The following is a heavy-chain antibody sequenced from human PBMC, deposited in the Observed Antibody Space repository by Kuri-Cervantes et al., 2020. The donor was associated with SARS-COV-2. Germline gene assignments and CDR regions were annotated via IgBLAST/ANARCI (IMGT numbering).Heavy chain of an antibody. Sequence: ESLKISCTVSGGSISSHYWSWIRQPPGKGLEWIGYIYYSGSTNYNPSLKSRVTISVDTSKNQFSLKLSSVTAADTAVYYCARWDIVVVPAAPKGAFDIWGRGTMVTVSS. CDR1: GGSISSHY. D-gene: IGHD2-2*01. V-gene: IGHV4-59*08. J-gene: IGHJ3*02. CDR3: ARWDIVVVPAAPKGAFDI. CDR2: IYYSGST.